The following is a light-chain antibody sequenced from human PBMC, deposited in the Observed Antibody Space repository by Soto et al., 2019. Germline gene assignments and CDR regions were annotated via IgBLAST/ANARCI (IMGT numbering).Light chain of an antibody. CDR1: SSDVGGYDY. CDR3: QSYDADFVI. V-gene: IGLV2-11*01. Sequence: QSALTQPRSVSGSPGQSVTISCTGTSSDVGGYDYVSWYQQHPGKAPKLMIYGVNKRPSGVPDRFSGSKSGNTASLTISGLQAEDEADYYCQSYDADFVIFGGGTKLTVL. CDR2: GVN. J-gene: IGLJ2*01.